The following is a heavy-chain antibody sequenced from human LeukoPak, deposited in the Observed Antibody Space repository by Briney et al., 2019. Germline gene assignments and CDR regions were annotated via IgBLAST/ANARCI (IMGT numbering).Heavy chain of an antibody. D-gene: IGHD3-10*01. CDR3: AREGWFGEPPSHWFDP. CDR1: GGSFSGYY. CDR2: INHSGST. J-gene: IGHJ5*02. Sequence: PSETLSLTCAVYGGSFSGYYWSWIRQPPGKGLEWIGEINHSGSTNYNPSLKSRVTISVDTSKNQFSLQLNSVTPEDTAVYFCAREGWFGEPPSHWFDPWGQGTLVTVSS. V-gene: IGHV4-34*01.